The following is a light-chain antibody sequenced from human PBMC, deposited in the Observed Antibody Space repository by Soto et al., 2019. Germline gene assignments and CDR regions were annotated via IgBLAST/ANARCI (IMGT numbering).Light chain of an antibody. J-gene: IGKJ1*01. CDR3: QHYNSYSEA. Sequence: DIQMTQSPSTLSGSVGDRVTITCRASQTISSWLAWYQQKPGKDPKLLIYKASTLKSGVPSRFSGSGSGTEFTLTISSLQPDDFATYDCQHYNSYSEAFGQLTKVDIK. CDR2: KAS. V-gene: IGKV1-5*03. CDR1: QTISSW.